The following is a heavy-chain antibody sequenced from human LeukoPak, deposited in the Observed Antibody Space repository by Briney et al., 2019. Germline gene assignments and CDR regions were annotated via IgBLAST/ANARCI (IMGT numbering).Heavy chain of an antibody. J-gene: IGHJ4*02. CDR1: GDSISNYY. CDR3: AGGDYDGNQNAY. D-gene: IGHD4-23*01. V-gene: IGHV4-59*01. Sequence: SETLSLTCTVSGDSISNYYWSWIRQPPGKGLEWIGYIFYSGSSNYNPSLKSRVTISVDTSKNHFSLKVTSVTAADTAVYFCAGGDYDGNQNAYWGQGTLITVSS. CDR2: IFYSGSS.